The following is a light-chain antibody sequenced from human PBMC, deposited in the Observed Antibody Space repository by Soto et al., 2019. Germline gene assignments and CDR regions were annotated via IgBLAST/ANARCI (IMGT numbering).Light chain of an antibody. CDR2: GAS. V-gene: IGKV3-20*01. CDR3: QQYGSSPRT. J-gene: IGKJ1*01. Sequence: ELVVTQSPGTLSLSPGERATLSCRASQNVSSSYLAWYQQKPGQGPRLFIYGASTRATGIPDRFSGSGSGTDFTLTISRLEPEDFAVYYCQQYGSSPRTFGQGTKVDIK. CDR1: QNVSSSY.